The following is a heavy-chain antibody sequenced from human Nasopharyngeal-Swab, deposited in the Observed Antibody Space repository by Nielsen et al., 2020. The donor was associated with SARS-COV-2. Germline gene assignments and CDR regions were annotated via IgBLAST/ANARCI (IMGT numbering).Heavy chain of an antibody. V-gene: IGHV3-30*02. J-gene: IGHJ4*02. CDR3: AKELLLEWLSY. D-gene: IGHD3-3*01. Sequence: GESLKISCAASGFTFSSFGMHWVRQAPGKGLEWLSFISYDGSLKSYADSVKGRFTVSRDNSKNTLYLQMNSLRPEDTAVYYCAKELLLEWLSYWGLGTLVTVSS. CDR1: GFTFSSFG. CDR2: ISYDGSLK.